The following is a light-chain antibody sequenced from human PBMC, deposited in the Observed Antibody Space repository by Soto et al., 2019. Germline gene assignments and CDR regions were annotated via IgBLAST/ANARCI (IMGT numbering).Light chain of an antibody. V-gene: IGKV1-6*01. CDR2: GAS. CDR1: QDSSDD. J-gene: IGKJ1*01. CDR3: LQNHNYPRT. Sequence: AIQMTQSPSSLSASGGDRVTITCRASQDSSDDVGLYQQTPGKAPKLLLSGASMLQSGVRSRFSGSGSGAAFTHTITSLRPEDSSNYYCLQNHNYPRTFGQGTKVEI.